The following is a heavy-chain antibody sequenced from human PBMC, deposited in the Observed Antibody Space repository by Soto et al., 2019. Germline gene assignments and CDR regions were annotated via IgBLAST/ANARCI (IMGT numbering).Heavy chain of an antibody. CDR1: KFTITSYW. Sequence: EVLLVESGGGLVQPGGSVRLSCAASKFTITSYWMHWVRQAPGKGLVWVSRINSDGSSISYADAVKGRFTISRDNAKITLYLQMNSLRVEDTAVYYCAREVSHGYVLRGMDVWGQGTTVTVFS. CDR2: INSDGSSI. D-gene: IGHD5-18*01. CDR3: AREVSHGYVLRGMDV. V-gene: IGHV3-74*01. J-gene: IGHJ6*02.